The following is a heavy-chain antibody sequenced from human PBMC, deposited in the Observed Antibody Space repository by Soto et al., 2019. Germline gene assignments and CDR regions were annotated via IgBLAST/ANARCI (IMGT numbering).Heavy chain of an antibody. CDR3: ARDQESITDRILQY. CDR1: GDTFASFG. J-gene: IGHJ4*02. Sequence: ASVKVSCKXSGDTFASFGFSWVRQAPGQGLEWLGWISAYNGNTHYAQKVRDRDTLTTDTSTNTAYMELRSLTSDDTAVYYCARDQESITDRILQYWGQGTRVTVSS. V-gene: IGHV1-18*01. CDR2: ISAYNGNT. D-gene: IGHD3-10*01.